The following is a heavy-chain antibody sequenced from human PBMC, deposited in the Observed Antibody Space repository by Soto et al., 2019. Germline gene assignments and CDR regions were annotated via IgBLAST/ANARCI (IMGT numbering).Heavy chain of an antibody. CDR1: GYNFTRLG. CDR3: GSEGQQLAQEDYYHFNGLDV. J-gene: IGHJ6*04. D-gene: IGHD6-13*01. V-gene: IGHV1-18*01. CDR2: MGAHSGHT. Sequence: QFQLVQSGAEVKKPGASVKVSCKASGYNFTRLGISWVRQAPGHGLEWMGWMGAHSGHTRQAQKFQGRLTMTTDASMNTDYIDLRSLTSDDTALYYCGSEGQQLAQEDYYHFNGLDVWGEGTTVIVSS.